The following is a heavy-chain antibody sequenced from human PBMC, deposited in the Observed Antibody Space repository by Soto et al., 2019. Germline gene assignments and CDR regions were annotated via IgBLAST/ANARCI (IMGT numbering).Heavy chain of an antibody. CDR3: ARWGTTGGFDL. Sequence: QLQLVESGGGVVQPGTSLRLSCAASGFRFKSFVMHWVRQAPGKGLDWVAFTSYDGNNKDYGYSVKGRFTVSRDNSQNTLHPQMDFLRPEDTALYYCARWGTTGGFDLWGQGTLVSVSS. J-gene: IGHJ4*02. CDR1: GFRFKSFV. CDR2: TSYDGNNK. V-gene: IGHV3-30*19. D-gene: IGHD3-16*01.